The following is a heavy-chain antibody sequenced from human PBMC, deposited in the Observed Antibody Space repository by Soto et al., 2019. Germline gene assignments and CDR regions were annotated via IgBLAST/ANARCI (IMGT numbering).Heavy chain of an antibody. D-gene: IGHD3-10*01. V-gene: IGHV3-23*01. CDR3: ANGRATYGLLTHDY. Sequence: EVQLLESGGGLVQPGRSLRLSCAASGFSFRNYAMSWVRQAPGKGLEWISTLTGSSSNIYYADSVKGRFAISRDNSRNTLYLQMNSLTAEDTAVYYCANGRATYGLLTHDYWGQGTLVTVSS. CDR2: LTGSSSNI. CDR1: GFSFRNYA. J-gene: IGHJ4*02.